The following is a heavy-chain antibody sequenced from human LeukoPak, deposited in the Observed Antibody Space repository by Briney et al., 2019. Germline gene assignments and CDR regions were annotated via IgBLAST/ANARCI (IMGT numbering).Heavy chain of an antibody. CDR1: GGSISSSGYY. CDR2: IYYSGST. Sequence: PSETLSLTCTVSGGSISSSGYYWGWIRQPPGKGLEWIGSIYYSGSTSYSPSLKSRIIISVDTSKNQFSLKLSSVTAADTAVYYCASSPGYCSSISCYSYFDYWGQGTLVTVSS. J-gene: IGHJ4*02. V-gene: IGHV4-39*07. D-gene: IGHD2-2*02. CDR3: ASSPGYCSSISCYSYFDY.